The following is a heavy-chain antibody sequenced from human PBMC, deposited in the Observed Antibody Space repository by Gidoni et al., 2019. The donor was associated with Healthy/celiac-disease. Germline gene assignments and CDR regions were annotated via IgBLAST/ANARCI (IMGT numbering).Heavy chain of an antibody. V-gene: IGHV3-9*01. CDR3: AKDILPIAVAGTGFDY. Sequence: DVQLVEPGGGLVQLGRSLRLPCAASCFTFDDFAMHWVRQAPGKGREWVSGISWNRGSIGYADSVRGRFTISRDNAKNSLYLQMNRLGAEDTALYYCAKDILPIAVAGTGFDYWGQGTLVTVSS. D-gene: IGHD6-19*01. J-gene: IGHJ4*02. CDR1: CFTFDDFA. CDR2: ISWNRGSI.